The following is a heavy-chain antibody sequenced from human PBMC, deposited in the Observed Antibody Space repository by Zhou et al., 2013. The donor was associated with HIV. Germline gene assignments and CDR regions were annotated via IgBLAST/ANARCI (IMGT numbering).Heavy chain of an antibody. V-gene: IGHV3-74*01. Sequence: EVQLVESGGGLVQPGGSLRLSCAASGFTFSSYWMFWVRQAPGKGLEWVSCISTGGSTTKYVDSVKGRFTISRDDAKNTLYLQMNSLRAEDTAVYYCARDLPHSGSTGNYWGQGTLVTVSS. J-gene: IGHJ4*02. CDR3: ARDLPHSGSTGNY. CDR2: ISTGGSTT. CDR1: GFTFSSYW. D-gene: IGHD5-12*01.